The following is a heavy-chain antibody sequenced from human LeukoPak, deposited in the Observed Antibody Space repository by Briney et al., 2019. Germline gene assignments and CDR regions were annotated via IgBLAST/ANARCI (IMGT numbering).Heavy chain of an antibody. CDR3: ARRTTVTTPSGYYYYKDV. CDR2: ISSSGSTI. D-gene: IGHD4-17*01. Sequence: GGSLRLSCAASGFTFSSSTMNWVRQAPGKGLEWVSYISSSGSTIYYADSVKGRFTISRDNDKDSLYLQMNSLRAEDTAVYYCARRTTVTTPSGYYYYKDVWGKGTTVTISS. J-gene: IGHJ6*03. CDR1: GFTFSSST. V-gene: IGHV3-48*03.